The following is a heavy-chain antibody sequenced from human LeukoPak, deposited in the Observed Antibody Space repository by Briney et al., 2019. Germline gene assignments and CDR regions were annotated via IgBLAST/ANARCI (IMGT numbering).Heavy chain of an antibody. D-gene: IGHD6-19*01. CDR1: GVSVSSSNYY. J-gene: IGHJ2*01. CDR3: ARPPYSSGWYGGYFDL. Sequence: SETLSLTCTVSGVSVSSSNYYWGWIRQPPGMGLEWIGSVYRTGSASYNPSLKTRVTISVDTSKNQFSLKLSSVTAADMAVYYCARPPYSSGWYGGYFDLWGRGTLVTVSS. CDR2: VYRTGSA. V-gene: IGHV4-39*07.